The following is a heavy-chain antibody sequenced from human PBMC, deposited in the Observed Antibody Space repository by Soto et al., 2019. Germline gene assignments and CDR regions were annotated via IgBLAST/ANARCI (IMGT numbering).Heavy chain of an antibody. CDR3: ARGDGIAAAEKNWFDP. Sequence: QVSLVQSGAEVKKPGASVKVSCKASGYTFTGYYMHWVRQAPGQGLEWMGWINPNSGGTNYAQKFQGWVTMTRDTSISTAYMELSRLRSDDTAVYYCARGDGIAAAEKNWFDPWGQGTLVTVSS. CDR1: GYTFTGYY. D-gene: IGHD6-13*01. CDR2: INPNSGGT. V-gene: IGHV1-2*04. J-gene: IGHJ5*02.